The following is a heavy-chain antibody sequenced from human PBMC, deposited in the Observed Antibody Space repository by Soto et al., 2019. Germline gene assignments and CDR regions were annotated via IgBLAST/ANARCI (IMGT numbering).Heavy chain of an antibody. CDR2: IYYSGST. D-gene: IGHD2-21*02. V-gene: IGHV4-31*03. CDR1: GGSISSGGYY. Sequence: QVQLQESGPGLVKPSQTLSLTCTVSGGSISSGGYYWSWIRQHPGKGLEWIGYIYYSGSTYYNPSLKSRVTISVDTSKNQFSLKLSSVTAADTAVYYCAREVVTQEGYYYYYGMDVWGQGTTVTVSS. J-gene: IGHJ6*02. CDR3: AREVVTQEGYYYYYGMDV.